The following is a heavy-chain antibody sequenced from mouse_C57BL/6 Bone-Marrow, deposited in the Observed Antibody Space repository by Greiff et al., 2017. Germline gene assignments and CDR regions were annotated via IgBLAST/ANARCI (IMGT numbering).Heavy chain of an antibody. D-gene: IGHD1-1*02. CDR3: ARLGANSDY. CDR2: INPYNGGT. CDR1: GYTFTDYY. Sequence: VQLKESGPVLVKPGASVKMSCKASGYTFTDYYMNWVKQSHGKSLEWIGVINPYNGGTSYNQKFKGKATLTVDKSSSTAYMELNSLTSEDSAVYYCARLGANSDYWGQGTTLTVSS. J-gene: IGHJ2*01. V-gene: IGHV1-19*01.